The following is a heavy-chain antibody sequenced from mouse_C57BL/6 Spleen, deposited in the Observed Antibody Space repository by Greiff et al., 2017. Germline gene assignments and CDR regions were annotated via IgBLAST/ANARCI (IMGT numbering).Heavy chain of an antibody. CDR3: ARGDGSSYYAMDY. Sequence: VKLQESGAELVKPGASVKISCKASGYAFSSYWLNWVKQRPGKGLALIGQIYPGDGDTNYNGKFKGQATLTADKSSSTAYMQLSSLTSEDSAVYFCARGDGSSYYAMDYWGQGTSVTVAS. J-gene: IGHJ4*01. D-gene: IGHD1-1*01. CDR1: GYAFSSYW. V-gene: IGHV1-80*01. CDR2: IYPGDGDT.